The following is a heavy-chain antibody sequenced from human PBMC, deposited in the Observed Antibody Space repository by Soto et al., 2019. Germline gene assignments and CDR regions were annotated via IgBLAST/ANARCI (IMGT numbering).Heavy chain of an antibody. CDR2: IIPILGIA. D-gene: IGHD2-8*01. CDR1: GGTFSSYT. J-gene: IGHJ4*02. V-gene: IGHV1-69*02. Sequence: ASVKVSCKASGGTFSSYTISWVRQAPGKGLEWMGRIIPILGIANYAQKFQGRVTITADKSTSTAYMELSSLRSEDTAVYYCARGVPFDIVPMVYAEYFDYWGQGTLVTVSS. CDR3: ARGVPFDIVPMVYAEYFDY.